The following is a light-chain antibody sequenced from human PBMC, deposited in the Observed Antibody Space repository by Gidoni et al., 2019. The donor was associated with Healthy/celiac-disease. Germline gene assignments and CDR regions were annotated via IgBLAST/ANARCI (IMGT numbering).Light chain of an antibody. CDR3: QQRSNWPPWT. J-gene: IGKJ1*01. CDR2: DAS. CDR1: QSVSSY. Sequence: EIVLPQFPATLSLSPGESATLSFRASQSVSSYLAWYQQKPGQAPRLLIYDASDRATGSPARFSGSGSGTDFTLTISSLEPEDFAVYYCQQRSNWPPWTFGQGTKVEIK. V-gene: IGKV3-11*01.